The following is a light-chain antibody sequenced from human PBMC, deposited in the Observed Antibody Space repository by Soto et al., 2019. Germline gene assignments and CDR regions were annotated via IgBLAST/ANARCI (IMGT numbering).Light chain of an antibody. Sequence: QSALTQPPSASGSPGQSVTISXTXXXXXVGGYTYVSWYQQHPGKAPKLMIYEVNRRPSGVPDRFSGSKSGNTASLTVSGLQAEDEADYYCSSYAGSNNYVFGTGTKLTVL. J-gene: IGLJ1*01. CDR3: SSYAGSNNYV. CDR2: EVN. V-gene: IGLV2-8*01. CDR1: XXXVGGYTY.